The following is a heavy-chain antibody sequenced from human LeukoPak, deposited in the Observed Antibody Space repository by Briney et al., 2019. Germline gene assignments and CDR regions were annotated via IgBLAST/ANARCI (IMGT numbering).Heavy chain of an antibody. V-gene: IGHV1-8*01. D-gene: IGHD3-22*01. CDR3: ARTPHYYDSSGYYYDYYYGMDV. Sequence: ASVNVSCKASGYTFTSYDINWVRQATGQGLEWMGWMNPNSGNTGYAQKFQGRVTMTRNTSISTAYMELSSLRSEDTAVYYCARTPHYYDSSGYYYDYYYGMDVWGQGTTVTVSS. J-gene: IGHJ6*02. CDR2: MNPNSGNT. CDR1: GYTFTSYD.